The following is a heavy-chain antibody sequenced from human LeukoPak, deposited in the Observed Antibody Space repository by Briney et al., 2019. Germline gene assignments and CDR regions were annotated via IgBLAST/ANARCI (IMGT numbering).Heavy chain of an antibody. V-gene: IGHV3-21*01. CDR2: ISSSNSYI. J-gene: IGHJ4*02. CDR3: ARDLRSSGYYAFDY. Sequence: GGSLRLSCAASGFTFSSYGMNWVRQAPGKGVEWVSFISSSNSYIYYADSVKGRFTISRDNAKNSLYLQMNSLRAEDTAVYYCARDLRSSGYYAFDYWGQGTLVTVSS. D-gene: IGHD3-22*01. CDR1: GFTFSSYG.